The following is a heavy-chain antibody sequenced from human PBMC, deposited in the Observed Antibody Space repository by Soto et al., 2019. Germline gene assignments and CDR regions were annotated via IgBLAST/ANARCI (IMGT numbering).Heavy chain of an antibody. V-gene: IGHV4-31*03. J-gene: IGHJ4*02. Sequence: QVQLQESGPGLVKPSQTLTLTCSVSGGSIDTGGFYWSWARQLPGKGLQWIGYIYYTGAAYYNPALKSRVVISLDTSANQFSLNLTSLTAADTAVYYCASGTFNDISFDSWGQGRLVTVSS. CDR3: ASGTFNDISFDS. CDR1: GGSIDTGGFY. CDR2: IYYTGAA. D-gene: IGHD2-21*01.